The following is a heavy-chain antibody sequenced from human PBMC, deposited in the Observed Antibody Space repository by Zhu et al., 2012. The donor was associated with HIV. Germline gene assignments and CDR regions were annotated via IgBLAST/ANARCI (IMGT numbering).Heavy chain of an antibody. D-gene: IGHD6-19*01. CDR1: GGSFSSYY. Sequence: QVQLQQWGAGLLKSSETLSLTCAVYGGSFSSYYWSWIRQPPGKGLEWIGEINHSGSTNYNPSLKSRVTISLDTSKNQFSLKLSSVTAADTAVYYCARTKNSAVADYYFDYWGQGTLVTVSS. J-gene: IGHJ4*02. CDR2: INHSGST. V-gene: IGHV4-34*01. CDR3: ARTKNSAVADYYFDY.